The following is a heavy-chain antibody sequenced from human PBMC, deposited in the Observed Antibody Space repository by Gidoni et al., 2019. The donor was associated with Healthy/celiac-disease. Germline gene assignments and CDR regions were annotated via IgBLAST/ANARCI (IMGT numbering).Heavy chain of an antibody. J-gene: IGHJ5*02. CDR1: GGSFSGYY. D-gene: IGHD4-17*01. V-gene: IGHV4-34*01. CDR3: ARSVYGVRFDP. CDR2: INHSGST. Sequence: QVQLQQWGAGLLKPSETLSLTCAVYGGSFSGYYWSWIRQPPGKGLEWIGEINHSGSTNYNPSLKSRVTISVDTSKNQFSLKLSSVTAADTAVYYCARSVYGVRFDPWGQGTLVTVSS.